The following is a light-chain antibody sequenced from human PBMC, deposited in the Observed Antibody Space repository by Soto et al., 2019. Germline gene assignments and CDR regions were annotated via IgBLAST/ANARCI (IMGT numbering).Light chain of an antibody. J-gene: IGKJ1*01. CDR3: RQGLQGRT. CDR2: LGS. Sequence: DIVMTQSPLSLPVTPGESASISCRSSQSLLYSNGQNYLDWYVHKPGQSPQLLIFLGSTRACGVTYRFTGSGSGTVFTLTISRVEAADFGVYYCRQGLQGRTFGQGTKVEIK. CDR1: QSLLYSNGQNY. V-gene: IGKV2-28*01.